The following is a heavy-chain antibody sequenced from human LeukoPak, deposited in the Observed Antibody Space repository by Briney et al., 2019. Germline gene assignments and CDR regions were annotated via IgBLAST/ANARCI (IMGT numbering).Heavy chain of an antibody. J-gene: IGHJ3*02. CDR1: GGTFSSYA. D-gene: IGHD3-10*01. Sequence: SVKVSCKASGGTFSSYAISWVRQAPGQGLEWMGGIIPMFGTANYAQKFQGRVTITADKSTGTVYMELRSLTSEDTAVYYCARGELLWFGELYRIDAFDIWGQGTMVIVSS. CDR2: IIPMFGTA. V-gene: IGHV1-69*06. CDR3: ARGELLWFGELYRIDAFDI.